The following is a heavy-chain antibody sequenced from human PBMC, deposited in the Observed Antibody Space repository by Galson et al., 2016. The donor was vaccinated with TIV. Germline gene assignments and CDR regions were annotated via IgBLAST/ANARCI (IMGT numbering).Heavy chain of an antibody. CDR1: GSSITGGYY. V-gene: IGHV4-38-2*01. Sequence: SETLSLTCAVSGSSITGGYYWGWVRQPPGKALEWIGSMYHSGTTYYRPSLKSRVSMSVDTSKNQVSLKLTSVTAADTAIYYCVSLRLVINAPYFDSWGQGTLVTVSS. D-gene: IGHD3-9*01. CDR3: VSLRLVINAPYFDS. J-gene: IGHJ4*02. CDR2: MYHSGTT.